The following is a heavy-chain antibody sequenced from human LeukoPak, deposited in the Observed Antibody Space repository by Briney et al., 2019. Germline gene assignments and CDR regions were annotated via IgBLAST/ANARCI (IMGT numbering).Heavy chain of an antibody. CDR2: IIPIFGTA. J-gene: IGHJ5*02. CDR3: ARPGLGYSYGYPYH. D-gene: IGHD5-18*01. Sequence: SVKVSCKASGGTFSSYAISWVRQAPGQGLEWMGGIIPIFGTANYAQKFQGRVTITADESTSTAYMELSSLRSEDTAVYYCARPGLGYSYGYPYHWGQGTLVTVSS. CDR1: GGTFSSYA. V-gene: IGHV1-69*13.